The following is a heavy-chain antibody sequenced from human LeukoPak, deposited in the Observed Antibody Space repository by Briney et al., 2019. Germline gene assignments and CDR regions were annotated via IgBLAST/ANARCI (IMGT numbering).Heavy chain of an antibody. Sequence: GGSLRLSCAASGFTFSSYAMSWVRQAPGKGPEWVSSINSSGGRTYYADSVKGRFTISRDNSKNTLYPQMNSLRAEDTAMYYCAKDSAYYYDSSGYYYDWGQGTLVTVSS. CDR1: GFTFSSYA. V-gene: IGHV3-23*01. J-gene: IGHJ4*02. CDR3: AKDSAYYYDSSGYYYD. D-gene: IGHD3-22*01. CDR2: INSSGGRT.